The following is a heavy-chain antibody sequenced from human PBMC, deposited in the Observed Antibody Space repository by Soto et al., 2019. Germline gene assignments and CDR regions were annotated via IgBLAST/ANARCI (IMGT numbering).Heavy chain of an antibody. J-gene: IGHJ6*02. CDR1: GFTFSSYA. CDR2: ISGSGGGT. CDR3: AKDHPDVLRFLEWPRDYGMDV. V-gene: IGHV3-23*01. D-gene: IGHD3-3*01. Sequence: GGSLRLSCAASGFTFSSYAMSWVRQAPGKGLEWVSAISGSGGGTYYADSVKGRFTISRDNSKNTLYLQMNSLRAEDTAVYYCAKDHPDVLRFLEWPRDYGMDVWGQGTTVTVSS.